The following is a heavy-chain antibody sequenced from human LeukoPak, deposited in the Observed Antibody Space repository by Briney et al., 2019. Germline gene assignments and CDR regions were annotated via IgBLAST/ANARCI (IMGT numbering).Heavy chain of an antibody. CDR3: AKDQESGYSYGVFDY. D-gene: IGHD5-18*01. Sequence: GGSLRLSCAASGFTFSSYWMHWVRQAPGKGLVWVSRINSDGSRTTYADSVKGRFTISRDNAKNTLYLQMNSLRAEDTAVYYCAKDQESGYSYGVFDYWGQGTLVTVSS. CDR1: GFTFSSYW. J-gene: IGHJ4*02. V-gene: IGHV3-74*01. CDR2: INSDGSRT.